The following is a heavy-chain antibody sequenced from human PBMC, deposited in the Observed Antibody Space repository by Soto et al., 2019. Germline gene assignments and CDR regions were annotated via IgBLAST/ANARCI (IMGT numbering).Heavy chain of an antibody. D-gene: IGHD2-8*01. J-gene: IGHJ1*01. CDR3: AKDGRYCTNGVCPPAEYFQH. Sequence: GGSLRLSCAASGFTFSSYAMSWVRQAPGKGLEWVSAISGSGGSTYYADSVKGRFTISRDNSKNTLDLQMNSLRAEDTAVYYCAKDGRYCTNGVCPPAEYFQHWGQGTLVTVSS. V-gene: IGHV3-23*01. CDR1: GFTFSSYA. CDR2: ISGSGGST.